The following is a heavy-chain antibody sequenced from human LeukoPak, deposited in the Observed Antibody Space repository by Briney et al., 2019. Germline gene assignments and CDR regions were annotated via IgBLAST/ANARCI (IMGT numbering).Heavy chain of an antibody. V-gene: IGHV4-59*01. D-gene: IGHD3-10*01. Sequence: SETLSLTCTVSGGSISSYYWSWIRQPPGKGLEWIGYIYYSGSTNYNPSLKSRVTISVDTSKNQFSLKLSSVTAADTAVYYCARDRVLPWFGEPDYYYYYGMDVWGQGTTVTVSS. CDR3: ARDRVLPWFGEPDYYYYYGMDV. CDR2: IYYSGST. CDR1: GGSISSYY. J-gene: IGHJ6*02.